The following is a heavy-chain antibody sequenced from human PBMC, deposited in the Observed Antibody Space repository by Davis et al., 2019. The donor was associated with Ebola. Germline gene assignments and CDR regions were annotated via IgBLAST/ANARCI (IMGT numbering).Heavy chain of an antibody. V-gene: IGHV1-69*06. Sequence: AASVKLSCKASGGTFSSYAISWVRQAPGQGLEWMGGIIPILGPGNYGQKFQGRVTITADKSTSTAYMELSSLRYEDTAVYYCAREGGYSSGWPYFDNWGQGTLVTVSS. CDR2: IIPILGPG. CDR3: AREGGYSSGWPYFDN. D-gene: IGHD6-19*01. CDR1: GGTFSSYA. J-gene: IGHJ4*02.